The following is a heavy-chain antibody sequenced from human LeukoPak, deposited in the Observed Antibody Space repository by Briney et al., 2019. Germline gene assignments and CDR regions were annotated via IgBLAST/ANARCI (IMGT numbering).Heavy chain of an antibody. CDR2: IIPIFGTA. J-gene: IGHJ3*02. V-gene: IGHV1-69*13. D-gene: IGHD3-9*01. Sequence: GASVKVSCKASGYTFTGYYMHWVRQAPGQGLEWMGGIIPIFGTAHYARMFQGRVTITADESTSTAIMELTILRSEDTAVYYCTAGTGFLTGDFAAFDIWGQGTMVTVSS. CDR1: GYTFTGYY. CDR3: TAGTGFLTGDFAAFDI.